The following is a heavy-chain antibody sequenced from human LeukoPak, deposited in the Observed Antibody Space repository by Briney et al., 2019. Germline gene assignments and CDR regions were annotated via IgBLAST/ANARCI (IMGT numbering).Heavy chain of an antibody. V-gene: IGHV1-2*02. CDR3: ARAVGYCSSTSCYKAGVAWFDP. CDR2: INPNSGGT. D-gene: IGHD2-2*02. Sequence: ASVKVSCKASGYTFTGYYMHWVRQAPGQGLEWMGWINPNSGGTNYAQKFQGRVTMTRDTSISTAYMELSRLRSDDTAVYYCARAVGYCSSTSCYKAGVAWFDPWGQGTLVTVSS. J-gene: IGHJ5*02. CDR1: GYTFTGYY.